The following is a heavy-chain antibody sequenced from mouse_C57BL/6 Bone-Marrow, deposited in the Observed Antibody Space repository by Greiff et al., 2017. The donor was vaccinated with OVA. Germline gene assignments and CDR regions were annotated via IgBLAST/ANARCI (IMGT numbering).Heavy chain of an antibody. D-gene: IGHD3-2*02. CDR3: ARRTAQATWGFAY. J-gene: IGHJ3*01. V-gene: IGHV1-18*01. CDR1: GYTFTDYN. CDR2: INPNNGGT. Sequence: DVQLQESGPELVKPGASVKIPCKASGYTFTDYNMDWVKQSHGKSLEWIGDINPNNGGTIYNQKFKGKATLTVDKSSSTAYMELRSLTSEDTAVYYCARRTAQATWGFAYWGQGTLVTVSA.